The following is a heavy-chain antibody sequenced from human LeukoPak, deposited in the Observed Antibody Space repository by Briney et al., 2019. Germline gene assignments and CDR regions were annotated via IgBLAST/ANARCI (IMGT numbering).Heavy chain of an antibody. CDR1: GYTLTELS. D-gene: IGHD4-23*01. CDR2: IIPKSGLV. Sequence: GASVKVSCKVSGYTLTELSMHWVRQAPGKGLEWMGWIIPKSGLVERAQKFQARVTMTRDTSISTAYMELGGLTSDDTAVYFCARAYRGNTVGDHWGQGTPVTVSS. V-gene: IGHV1-2*02. J-gene: IGHJ4*02. CDR3: ARAYRGNTVGDH.